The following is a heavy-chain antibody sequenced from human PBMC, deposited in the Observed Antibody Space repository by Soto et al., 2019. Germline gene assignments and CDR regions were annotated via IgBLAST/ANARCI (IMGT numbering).Heavy chain of an antibody. CDR3: ARSQGSSTSLEIYYYYYYGMDV. J-gene: IGHJ6*02. CDR2: IIPIPGTA. Sequence: QVQLVQSGAEVKKPGSSVKVSCKASGCTFSSYAISWVRQAPGQGLEWMGGIIPIPGTANYAQKFQGRVTITADESTSTSYMELSSLRSEDTAVYYCARSQGSSTSLEIYYYYYYGMDVWGQGTTVTVSS. CDR1: GCTFSSYA. D-gene: IGHD2-2*01. V-gene: IGHV1-69*01.